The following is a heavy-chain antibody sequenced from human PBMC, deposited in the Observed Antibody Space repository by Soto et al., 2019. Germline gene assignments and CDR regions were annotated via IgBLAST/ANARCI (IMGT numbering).Heavy chain of an antibody. CDR1: GFTFTISA. Sequence: SVKVSCKASGFTFTISARQWVRQARGQRHERKGWIVVGSGNTNYAQKFQERVTITRDMSTSTAYMELSSLRSEDTAVYYCAAVGPGSGGSWTPSGPYYYYYYMDVWGKGTTVTVSS. V-gene: IGHV1-58*02. CDR3: AAVGPGSGGSWTPSGPYYYYYYMDV. J-gene: IGHJ6*03. D-gene: IGHD2-15*01. CDR2: IVVGSGNT.